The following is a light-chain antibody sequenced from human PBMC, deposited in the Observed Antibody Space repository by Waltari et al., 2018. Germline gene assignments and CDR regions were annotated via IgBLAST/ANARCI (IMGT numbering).Light chain of an antibody. CDR3: QQSFSSPWT. CDR2: AAS. Sequence: DIQMTQSPSSLSASVGDTVTVTCRARQTIRTHLHWYQQKPTTAPKLLIYAASTLHRGVPSRFSGSGSETDFTLTVTNLQPDDFAIYFCQQSFSSPWTFGQGTRV. V-gene: IGKV1-39*01. J-gene: IGKJ1*01. CDR1: QTIRTH.